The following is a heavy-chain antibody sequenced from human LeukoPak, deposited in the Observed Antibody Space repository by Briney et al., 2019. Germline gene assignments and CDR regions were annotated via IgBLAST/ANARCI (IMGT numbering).Heavy chain of an antibody. J-gene: IGHJ5*02. Sequence: KPSETLSLTCTVSGGSISSYYWSWIRQPPGKGLEWIGYIYYSGSTNYNPSLKSRVTISVDTSKNQFSLKLSSVTAADTAVYYCARHSNYGSGSYYRHWFDPWGQGTLVTVSS. CDR3: ARHSNYGSGSYYRHWFDP. CDR2: IYYSGST. V-gene: IGHV4-59*08. D-gene: IGHD3-10*01. CDR1: GGSISSYY.